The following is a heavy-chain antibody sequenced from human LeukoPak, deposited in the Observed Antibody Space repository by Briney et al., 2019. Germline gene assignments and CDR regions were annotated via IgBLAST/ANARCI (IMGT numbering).Heavy chain of an antibody. CDR3: ARVWYYDSSGFQGDAFDI. Sequence: GGSLRLSCAASGFTFSDYYMSWIRQAPGKGLEWVSYISSSGSTRYYADSVKGRFTISRDNAKNSLYLQMNSLRAEDTAVYYCARVWYYDSSGFQGDAFDIWGQGTMVTVSS. CDR2: ISSSGSTR. CDR1: GFTFSDYY. D-gene: IGHD3-22*01. J-gene: IGHJ3*02. V-gene: IGHV3-11*04.